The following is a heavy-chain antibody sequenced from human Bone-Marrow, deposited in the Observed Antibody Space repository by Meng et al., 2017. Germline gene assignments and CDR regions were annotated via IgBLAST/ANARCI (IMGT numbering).Heavy chain of an antibody. V-gene: IGHV4-61*02. CDR1: GGSISSGSYY. D-gene: IGHD3-22*01. CDR2: IYTSGST. J-gene: IGHJ1*01. CDR3: ARVNYYYDSSGYYPVEYFQH. Sequence: LRLSCTVSGGSISSGSYYWSWIQQPAGKGLEWIGRIYTSGSTNYNPSLKSRVTISVDTSKNQFSLKLSSVTAADTAVYYCARVNYYYDSSGYYPVEYFQHWGQGTLVTVSS.